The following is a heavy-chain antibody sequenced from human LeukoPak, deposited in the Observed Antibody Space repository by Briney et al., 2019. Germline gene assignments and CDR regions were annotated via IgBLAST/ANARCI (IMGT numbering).Heavy chain of an antibody. V-gene: IGHV3-21*01. CDR2: ISTSSSYI. CDR1: GFTFSSYG. D-gene: IGHD5-18*01. CDR3: ARDLSGVTGYTYGRGIDY. J-gene: IGHJ4*02. Sequence: GGSLRLSCAASGFTFSSYGMSWVRQAPGKGLEWVSSISTSSSYIYYADSVKGRFTISRDNARNSLYLQMNSLRAEDTAVYYCARDLSGVTGYTYGRGIDYWGQGTLVIVSS.